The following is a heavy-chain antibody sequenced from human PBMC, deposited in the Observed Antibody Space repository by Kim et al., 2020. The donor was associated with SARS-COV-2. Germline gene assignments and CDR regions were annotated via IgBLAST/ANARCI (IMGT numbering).Heavy chain of an antibody. J-gene: IGHJ4*02. Sequence: ADSVKGRFTSSRDKSKNTLYLQVNSLRAEDTAVYYCAEDYTWNYVGPFDYWGQGTLVTVSS. D-gene: IGHD1-7*01. V-gene: IGHV3-23*01. CDR3: AEDYTWNYVGPFDY.